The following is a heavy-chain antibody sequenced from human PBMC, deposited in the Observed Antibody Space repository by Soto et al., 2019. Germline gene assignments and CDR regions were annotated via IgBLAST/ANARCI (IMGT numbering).Heavy chain of an antibody. J-gene: IGHJ1*01. V-gene: IGHV5-51*01. CDR2: IYPGDSDT. Sequence: GESLKISCKGSGYSFTSYWIGWVRQMPGKGLGWMGIIYPGDSDTRYSPSLQGQVTISADKSISTAYLQWSSLKASDTAMYYCASGVKYCSGGSCYSTEYFQHWGQGTLVTVSS. CDR1: GYSFTSYW. CDR3: ASGVKYCSGGSCYSTEYFQH. D-gene: IGHD2-15*01.